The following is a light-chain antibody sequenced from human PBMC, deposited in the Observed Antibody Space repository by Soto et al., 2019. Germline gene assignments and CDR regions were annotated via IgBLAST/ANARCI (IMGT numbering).Light chain of an antibody. CDR1: SSDVGAYNS. CDR2: DVS. CDR3: SSYTSSSTYV. Sequence: QSVLTQPASVSGSPGQSIAISCTGTSSDVGAYNSVSWYQQHPGRAPKLMIHDVSNRPSGVSNRFSGSKSVNTASLTISGLQAEDEADYYCSSYTSSSTYVFGTGTKVTVL. J-gene: IGLJ1*01. V-gene: IGLV2-14*03.